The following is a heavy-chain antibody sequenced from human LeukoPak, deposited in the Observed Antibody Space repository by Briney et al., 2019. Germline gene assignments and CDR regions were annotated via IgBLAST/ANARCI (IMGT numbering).Heavy chain of an antibody. Sequence: SETLSLTCTVSGGSISSSSYYWSWIRQPAGKGLEWIGRIYTSGSTNYNPSLKSRVTMSVDTSKNQFSLKLSSVTAADTAVYYCARDGRAYGSGSWFDPWGQGTLVTVSS. D-gene: IGHD3-10*01. V-gene: IGHV4-61*02. CDR3: ARDGRAYGSGSWFDP. CDR1: GGSISSSSYY. CDR2: IYTSGST. J-gene: IGHJ5*02.